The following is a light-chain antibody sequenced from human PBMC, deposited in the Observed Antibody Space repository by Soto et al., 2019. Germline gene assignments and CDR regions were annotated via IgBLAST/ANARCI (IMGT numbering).Light chain of an antibody. V-gene: IGKV4-1*01. CDR3: QQYYSTLT. CDR2: WAS. CDR1: QSVLYSSNNKNY. J-gene: IGKJ1*01. Sequence: DIVMTQSSDSLAVSLGERATINCKSSQSVLYSSNNKNYLAWYQRKPGQPPKLLIYWASTRESGVPDRFSGSGSGTDFTLTISSLQAEDVAVYYCQQYYSTLTFGQGTKVEIK.